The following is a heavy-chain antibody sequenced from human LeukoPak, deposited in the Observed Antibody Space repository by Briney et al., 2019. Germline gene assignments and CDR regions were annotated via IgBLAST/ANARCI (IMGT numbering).Heavy chain of an antibody. D-gene: IGHD6-13*01. V-gene: IGHV3-7*01. CDR2: IKQDGSKK. Sequence: TGGSLRLSCAASGFSFSNNWMSWVRQAPGKGLEWVANIKQDGSKKNYVDSVKGRFSISRDNDKKSMYLQMNSLRADDTAVYYCAKDHGSSDWYYFDYWGQGTLVTVSS. CDR1: GFSFSNNW. CDR3: AKDHGSSDWYYFDY. J-gene: IGHJ4*02.